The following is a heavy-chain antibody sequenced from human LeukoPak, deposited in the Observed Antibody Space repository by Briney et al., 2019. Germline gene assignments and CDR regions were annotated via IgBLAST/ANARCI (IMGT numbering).Heavy chain of an antibody. CDR2: IKQDGSEK. V-gene: IGHV3-7*01. CDR3: ASGRYFDWLIGY. CDR1: GFTFSSYW. D-gene: IGHD3-9*01. Sequence: GGSLRLSCAASGFTFSSYWMSWVRQAPGKGLEWVANIKQDGSEKYYVDSVKGRFTISRDNAKNSLYLQMNSLRAEDTAVSYCASGRYFDWLIGYWGQGTLVTVSS. J-gene: IGHJ4*02.